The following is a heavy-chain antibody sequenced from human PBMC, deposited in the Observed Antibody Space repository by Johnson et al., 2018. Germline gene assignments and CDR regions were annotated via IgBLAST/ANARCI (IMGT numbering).Heavy chain of an antibody. CDR2: IRSKAYGGTT. CDR3: SRVRSRNAAEYFQH. Sequence: VQLVESGGGLVQPGRSLRLACTASGFTSGDYAMSWFRQAPGKGREGLCFIRSKAYGGTTEYAASVKGRFTIPRDDSKSIAYLQMNSLKTEATAVYYCSRVRSRNAAEYFQHWGQDTLVTVSS. V-gene: IGHV3-49*03. CDR1: GFTSGDYA. J-gene: IGHJ1*01.